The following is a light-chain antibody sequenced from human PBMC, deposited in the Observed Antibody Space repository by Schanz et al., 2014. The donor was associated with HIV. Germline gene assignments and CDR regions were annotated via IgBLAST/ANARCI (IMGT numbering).Light chain of an antibody. J-gene: IGKJ1*01. CDR1: QSISNN. CDR3: QQYGSSPAT. Sequence: EIVMTQSPATLYVSPGERATLSCRASQSISNNLAWYQHKPGQAPRLLIYGAFTRATGIPVRFSGSGSGTDFTLTISRLEPEDFAVYYCQQYGSSPATFGQGTKVES. V-gene: IGKV3-15*01. CDR2: GAF.